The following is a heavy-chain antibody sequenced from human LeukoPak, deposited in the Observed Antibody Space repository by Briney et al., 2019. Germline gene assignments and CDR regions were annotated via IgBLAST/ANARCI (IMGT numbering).Heavy chain of an antibody. CDR3: AKVGAYGDYARHDY. J-gene: IGHJ4*02. V-gene: IGHV4-38-2*01. D-gene: IGHD4-17*01. CDR1: GYSISSGSY. Sequence: PSETLSLTCAVSGYSISSGSYWGWIRQPPGKGLEWIGNMFHSGDTYHNPSLKSRVTISADTSKNQFSLKLTSVIAADTAVYYCAKVGAYGDYARHDYWGQGTLVTVSS. CDR2: MFHSGDT.